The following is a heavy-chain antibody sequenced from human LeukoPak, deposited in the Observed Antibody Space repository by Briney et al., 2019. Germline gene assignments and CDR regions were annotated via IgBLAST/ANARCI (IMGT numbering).Heavy chain of an antibody. CDR1: GGSISSSY. CDR2: IYYSGST. CDR3: AREGMIATGRVPAEI. D-gene: IGHD3-22*01. Sequence: PSETLSVTCSVSGGSISSSYWSWIRQPPGKGLEWIGQIYYSGSTNYNPSLKSRVTISVDTSKNQFSLKLSYVTAADTAVYYCAREGMIATGRVPAEIWGQGTMVTVSS. J-gene: IGHJ3*02. V-gene: IGHV4-59*01.